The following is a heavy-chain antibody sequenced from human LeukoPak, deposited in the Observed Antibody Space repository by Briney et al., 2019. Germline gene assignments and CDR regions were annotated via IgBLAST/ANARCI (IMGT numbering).Heavy chain of an antibody. CDR3: ATALYSSGWYVDY. CDR2: IIPILGIA. Sequence: SVKVSCKASGGTFSSYAISWVRQAPGQGLKWMGRIIPILGIANYAQKFQGRVTITADKSTSTAYMELSSLRSEDTAVYYCATALYSSGWYVDYWGQGTLVTVSS. CDR1: GGTFSSYA. D-gene: IGHD6-19*01. J-gene: IGHJ4*02. V-gene: IGHV1-69*04.